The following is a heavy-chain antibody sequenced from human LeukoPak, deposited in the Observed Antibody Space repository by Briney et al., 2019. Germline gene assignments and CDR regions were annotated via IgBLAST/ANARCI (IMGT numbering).Heavy chain of an antibody. CDR3: VRRGIAARGAFDI. CDR1: GYSISSGYY. V-gene: IGHV4-38-2*01. Sequence: SETLSLTCAVSGYSISSGYYWGWIRQPPGKGLEWIASIYHSGSTYYNPSLKSRVTISVDTSKNQFSLRLSSVTAADTAVYYCVRRGIAARGAFDIWGQGTMLTVSS. CDR2: IYHSGST. J-gene: IGHJ3*02. D-gene: IGHD6-6*01.